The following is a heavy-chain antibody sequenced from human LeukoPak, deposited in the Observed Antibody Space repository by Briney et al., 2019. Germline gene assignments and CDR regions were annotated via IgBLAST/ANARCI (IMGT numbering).Heavy chain of an antibody. D-gene: IGHD5-18*01. J-gene: IGHJ4*02. CDR1: GYTLTELS. Sequence: GASVKVSCKVSGYTLTELSMHWVRQAPGKGLEWMGGFDPEDGETIYAQKFQGRVTMTEDTSTDTAYMELSSLRSEDTAVYYCAIYTGVDTAMVNFDYWGQGTLVTVSS. CDR3: AIYTGVDTAMVNFDY. V-gene: IGHV1-24*01. CDR2: FDPEDGET.